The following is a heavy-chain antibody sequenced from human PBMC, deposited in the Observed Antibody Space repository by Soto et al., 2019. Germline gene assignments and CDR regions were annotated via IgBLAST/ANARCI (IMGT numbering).Heavy chain of an antibody. D-gene: IGHD5-12*01. Sequence: SETLSLTCTVSGTSIRNHYWSWVRQPPGKGLEWIGRIYSSGSTNYNPSLKSRVTMSVDTSKNHFSLKVSSVTAADAAVYYCSRGSGSWSGYDFFDFWGQGSLVTVSS. J-gene: IGHJ4*02. V-gene: IGHV4-4*07. CDR3: SRGSGSWSGYDFFDF. CDR1: GTSIRNHY. CDR2: IYSSGST.